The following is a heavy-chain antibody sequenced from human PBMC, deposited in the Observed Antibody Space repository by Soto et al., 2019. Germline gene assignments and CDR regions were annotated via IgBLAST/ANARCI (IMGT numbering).Heavy chain of an antibody. CDR2: INPNSGGT. D-gene: IGHD3-3*01. J-gene: IGHJ4*02. V-gene: IGHV1-2*04. Sequence: ASVKVSCKASGYTFTGYYMHWVRQAPGQGLEWMGWINPNSGGTNYAQKFQGWVTMTRDTSISTAYMELSRLRSDDTAVYYCARGARRVTIFGVVIQTTSYFDYWGQGTLVTVSS. CDR1: GYTFTGYY. CDR3: ARGARRVTIFGVVIQTTSYFDY.